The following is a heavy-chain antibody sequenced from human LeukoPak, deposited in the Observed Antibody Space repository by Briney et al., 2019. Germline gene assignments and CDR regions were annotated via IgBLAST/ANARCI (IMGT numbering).Heavy chain of an antibody. CDR3: AKTYYYDSSAPGD. Sequence: GRSLRLSCAPSGFTFSRHGMHWVRQAPGKGLEWVSAISGSGGSTYYADSVKGRFTISRDNSKNTLYLQMNSLRAEDTAVYYCAKTYYYDSSAPGDWGQGTLVTVSS. D-gene: IGHD3-22*01. CDR1: GFTFSRHG. CDR2: ISGSGGST. V-gene: IGHV3-23*01. J-gene: IGHJ4*02.